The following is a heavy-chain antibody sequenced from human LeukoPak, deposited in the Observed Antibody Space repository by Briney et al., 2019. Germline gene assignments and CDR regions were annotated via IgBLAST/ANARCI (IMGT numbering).Heavy chain of an antibody. D-gene: IGHD3-10*01. V-gene: IGHV3-30*02. CDR2: IRYDGSNK. Sequence: PGGSLRLSCAASGFTFSSYGMHWVLQAPGKGLEWVAFIRYDGSNKYYADSVKGRFTISRDNSKNTLYLQMNSLRAEDTAVYYCGAKTWFGELFVDYWGQGTLVTVSS. CDR3: GAKTWFGELFVDY. J-gene: IGHJ4*02. CDR1: GFTFSSYG.